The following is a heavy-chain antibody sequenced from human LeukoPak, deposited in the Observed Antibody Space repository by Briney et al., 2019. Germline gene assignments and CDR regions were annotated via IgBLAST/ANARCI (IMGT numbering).Heavy chain of an antibody. CDR3: ARRGGKYYDSSGYHRGFDY. V-gene: IGHV4-59*01. CDR2: IYYSGST. D-gene: IGHD3-22*01. CDR1: GGSISSYY. J-gene: IGHJ4*02. Sequence: SETLSLTCTVSGGSISSYYWSWIRQPPGKGLEWIGYIYYSGSTNYNPSLKSRVTISVDTSKNQFSLKLSSVTVADTAVYYCARRGGKYYDSSGYHRGFDYWGQGTLVTVSS.